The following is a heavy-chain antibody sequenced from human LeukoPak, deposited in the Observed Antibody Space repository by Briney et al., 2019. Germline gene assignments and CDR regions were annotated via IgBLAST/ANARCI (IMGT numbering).Heavy chain of an antibody. Sequence: ASVKVSCKASGYTFTGYYMHWVRPAPGQGLERMGWINPNSGGTNYAQKFQGRVIMTLDTSISTAYMELSGLRSDDTAIYYCARVDGGDWYYFDYWGQGTLVTVSS. CDR2: INPNSGGT. CDR1: GYTFTGYY. CDR3: ARVDGGDWYYFDY. V-gene: IGHV1-2*02. J-gene: IGHJ4*02. D-gene: IGHD2-21*02.